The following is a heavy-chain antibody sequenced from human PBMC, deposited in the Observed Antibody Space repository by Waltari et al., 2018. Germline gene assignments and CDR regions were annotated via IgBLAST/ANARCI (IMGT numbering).Heavy chain of an antibody. V-gene: IGHV3-30*01. CDR3: ARISIIAVGGFDY. D-gene: IGHD6-19*01. Sequence: QVQLVESGGGVVQPGRSLRLSCAASGFTFSSYAMPWVGQAPGKGLEWVAVISYDGSNKYYADSVKGRFTISRDNSKNTLYLQMNSLRAEDTAVYYCARISIIAVGGFDYWGQGTLVTVSS. CDR2: ISYDGSNK. CDR1: GFTFSSYA. J-gene: IGHJ4*02.